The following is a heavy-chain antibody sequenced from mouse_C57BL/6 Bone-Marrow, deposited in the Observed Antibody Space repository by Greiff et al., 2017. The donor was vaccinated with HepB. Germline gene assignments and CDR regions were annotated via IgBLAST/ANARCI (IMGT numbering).Heavy chain of an antibody. CDR1: GYTFTTYP. CDR3: ARRSAYGSSYEFAY. J-gene: IGHJ3*01. CDR2: FHPYNDDT. Sequence: QVQLQQSGAELVKPGASVKMSCKASGYTFTTYPIEWVKQKHGKSLEWIGNFHPYNDDTKYNEKFKGKATLTVEKSSSTAYLELSRLTSDDSAVYYCARRSAYGSSYEFAYWCQGTLVTVSA. V-gene: IGHV1-47*01. D-gene: IGHD1-1*01.